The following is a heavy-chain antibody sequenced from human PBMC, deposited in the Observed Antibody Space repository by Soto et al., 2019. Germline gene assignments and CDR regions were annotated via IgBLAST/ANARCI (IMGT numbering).Heavy chain of an antibody. CDR2: ISYDGSNK. J-gene: IGHJ5*02. Sequence: GGSLRLSCAASGFTFSSYGMHWVRQAPGKGLEWVAVISYDGSNKYYADSVKGRFTISRDNSKNTLYLQMNSLRAEDTAVYYCAKGVQWLETGGWFDPWGQGTLVTVSS. CDR1: GFTFSSYG. V-gene: IGHV3-30*18. CDR3: AKGVQWLETGGWFDP. D-gene: IGHD6-19*01.